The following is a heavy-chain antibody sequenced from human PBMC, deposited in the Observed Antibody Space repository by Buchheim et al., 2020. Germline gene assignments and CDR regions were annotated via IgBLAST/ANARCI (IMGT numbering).Heavy chain of an antibody. CDR2: IYHSGST. D-gene: IGHD6-13*01. CDR1: GGSISSSNW. CDR3: ATEGYSSSWYYPDYYYYYGMDV. Sequence: QVQLQESGPGLVKPSGTLSLTCAVSGGSISSSNWWSWVRQPPGKGLEWIGEIYHSGSTNYNPSLKSRVTLSVDKSKNQFSLKLSSVTAADTAVYYCATEGYSSSWYYPDYYYYYGMDVWGQGTT. V-gene: IGHV4-4*02. J-gene: IGHJ6*02.